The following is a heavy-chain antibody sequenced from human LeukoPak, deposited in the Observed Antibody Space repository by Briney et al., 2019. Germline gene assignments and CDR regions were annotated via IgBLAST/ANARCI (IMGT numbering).Heavy chain of an antibody. J-gene: IGHJ4*02. D-gene: IGHD3-22*01. V-gene: IGHV4-39*01. CDR1: GGSVNRGSFY. CDR3: ARHEGSYYDKSGYTFDR. Sequence: SDTLSLTCTVSGGSVNRGSFYWAWVRQPPGKGLEWIGGIHHSGNTYYNPSLKSRFTISIDTSQNQFSLNLSSVTATDRAVYYCARHEGSYYDKSGYTFDRWGQGTLVIVSS. CDR2: IHHSGNT.